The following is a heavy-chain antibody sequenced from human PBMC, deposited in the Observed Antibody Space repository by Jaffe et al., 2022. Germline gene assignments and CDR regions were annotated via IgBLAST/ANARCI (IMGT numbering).Heavy chain of an antibody. CDR3: ARGVSGYDYFDY. Sequence: QVQLQESGPGLVKPSETVSLTCTVSGGSISSYYWSWIRQPPGKGLEWIGYIYYSGSTNYNPSLKSRVTISVDTSKNQFSLKLSSVTAADTAVYYCARGVSGYDYFDYWGQGILVTVSS. CDR1: GGSISSYY. V-gene: IGHV4-59*01. J-gene: IGHJ4*02. CDR2: IYYSGST. D-gene: IGHD5-12*01.